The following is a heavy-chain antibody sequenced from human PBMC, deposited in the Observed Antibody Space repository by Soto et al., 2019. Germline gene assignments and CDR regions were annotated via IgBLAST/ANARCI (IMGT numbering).Heavy chain of an antibody. J-gene: IGHJ6*02. V-gene: IGHV4-34*01. CDR3: ARARLGAYYYYYYGMDV. CDR1: GGSFSVYY. Sequence: PSETLSLTCAVYGGSFSVYYWSWIRHPPGKGLEWIGEINHSGSTNYNPSLKSRVTISVDTSKNQFSLKLSSVTAADTAVYYCARARLGAYYYYYYGMDVWGQGTTVTVSS. CDR2: INHSGST.